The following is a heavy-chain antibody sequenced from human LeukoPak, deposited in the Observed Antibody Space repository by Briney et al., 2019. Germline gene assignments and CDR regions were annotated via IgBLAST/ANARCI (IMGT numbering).Heavy chain of an antibody. J-gene: IGHJ2*01. CDR3: ARKTDRLGAVGRDRYFDL. V-gene: IGHV3-48*03. CDR1: GFTLSGYE. CDR2: ISVNGGAM. D-gene: IGHD6-13*01. Sequence: GGSLRLYCTASGFTLSGYEMTWVRQAPGKGLEWMSYISVNGGAMHYADSVRGRFTTSRDDAKNSLYLHMNSLRVEDTAIYYCARKTDRLGAVGRDRYFDLWGRGTLITVSS.